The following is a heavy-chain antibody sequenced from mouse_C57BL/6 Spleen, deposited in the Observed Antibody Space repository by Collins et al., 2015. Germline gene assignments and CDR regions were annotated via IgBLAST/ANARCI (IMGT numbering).Heavy chain of an antibody. CDR2: IWTGGGT. V-gene: IGHV2-9-2*01. Sequence: QVQLKESGPGLVAPSQSLSITCTVSGFSLTSYDISWIRQPPGKGLEWLGVIWTGGGTNYNSAFMSRLSISKDNSKSQVFLKMNSLQTDDTAIYYCVRDKRYYYAMDYWGQGTSVTVSS. CDR1: GFSLTSYD. J-gene: IGHJ4*01. CDR3: VRDKRYYYAMDY.